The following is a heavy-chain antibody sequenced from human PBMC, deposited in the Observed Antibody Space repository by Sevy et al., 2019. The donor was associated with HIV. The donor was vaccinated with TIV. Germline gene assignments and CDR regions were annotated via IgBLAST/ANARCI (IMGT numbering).Heavy chain of an antibody. V-gene: IGHV1-69*13. J-gene: IGHJ4*02. CDR3: AREADYYGSGTYYVYLDY. CDR2: IIPIFETP. D-gene: IGHD3-10*01. Sequence: ASVKVSCKASGGTFSNYAISWVRQAPGQGLEWMGGIIPIFETPNYAQKFQDRVTITADESTSTVYMELSSLRSEDTAVYYCAREADYYGSGTYYVYLDYWGQGTLVTVSS. CDR1: GGTFSNYA.